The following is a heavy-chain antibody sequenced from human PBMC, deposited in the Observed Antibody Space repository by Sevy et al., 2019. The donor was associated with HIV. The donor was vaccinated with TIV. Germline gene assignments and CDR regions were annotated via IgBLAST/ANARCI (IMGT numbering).Heavy chain of an antibody. CDR2: IIPIFGTA. J-gene: IGHJ4*02. CDR1: GGTFSSYA. V-gene: IGHV1-69*13. D-gene: IGHD3-22*01. Sequence: ASVKVSCKASGGTFSSYAISWVRQAPGQGLEWMGGIIPIFGTANYAQKFQGRVTITADESTSTAYMELSSLRSEDTAVYFCATTKDYYDSSGYPFDDWGQGTLVTVSS. CDR3: ATTKDYYDSSGYPFDD.